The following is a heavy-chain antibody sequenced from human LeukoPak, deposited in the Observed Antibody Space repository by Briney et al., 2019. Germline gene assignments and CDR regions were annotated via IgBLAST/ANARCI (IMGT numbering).Heavy chain of an antibody. CDR3: ARDLGVVVTIDAFDI. CDR2: ISSSSSYR. Sequence: PGGSLRLSCAASGFTFSSYSMNWVRQAPGKGLEWVSSISSSSSYRYYADSVKGRFTISRDNAKNSLYLQMNSLRAEDTAVYYCARDLGVVVTIDAFDIWGQGTMVTVSS. CDR1: GFTFSSYS. D-gene: IGHD3-22*01. J-gene: IGHJ3*02. V-gene: IGHV3-21*01.